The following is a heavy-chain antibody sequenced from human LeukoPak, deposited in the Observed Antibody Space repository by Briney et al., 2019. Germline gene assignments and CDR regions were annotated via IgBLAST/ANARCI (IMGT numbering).Heavy chain of an antibody. V-gene: IGHV3-21*01. CDR1: GFSFSTYT. CDR3: ASSPNWAGVKDYFDY. J-gene: IGHJ4*02. D-gene: IGHD2-21*01. Sequence: GGSLRLSCAASGFSFSTYTMTWVRQAPGKGLEWVSTISGSNSHTYYADSVKGRFTISRDNAKNSLYLQMNSLRAEDTAVYYCASSPNWAGVKDYFDYWGQGALVTVSS. CDR2: ISGSNSHT.